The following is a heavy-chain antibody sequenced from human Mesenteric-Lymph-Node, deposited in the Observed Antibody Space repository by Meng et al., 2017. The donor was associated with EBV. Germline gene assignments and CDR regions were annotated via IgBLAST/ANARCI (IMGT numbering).Heavy chain of an antibody. D-gene: IGHD3-10*01. V-gene: IGHV7-4-1*02. J-gene: IGHJ4*02. CDR2: INTNTGKP. Sequence: QVQLVQSGSELKKTGASVKVSCKASGYTFSRYAMNWVRQAPGQGLEWMGWINTNTGKPTHAQGLTGRFVFSLDTSVSTAYLQISSLKADDTAVYYCARASSSGPFDYWGQGTLVTVSS. CDR1: GYTFSRYA. CDR3: ARASSSGPFDY.